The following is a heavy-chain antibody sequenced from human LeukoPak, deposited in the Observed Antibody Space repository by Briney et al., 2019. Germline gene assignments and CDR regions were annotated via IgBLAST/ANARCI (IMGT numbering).Heavy chain of an antibody. CDR3: ARDARPLPAAIYGHGWFDP. CDR2: ISSSSSYI. J-gene: IGHJ5*02. V-gene: IGHV3-21*01. Sequence: GGSLRLSCAASGFTFSSYSMNWVRQAPGKGLEWVSSISSSSSYIYYADSVKGRFTISRDNAKNSLYLQMNSLRAEDTAVYYCARDARPLPAAIYGHGWFDPWGQGTLVTVSS. D-gene: IGHD2-2*01. CDR1: GFTFSSYS.